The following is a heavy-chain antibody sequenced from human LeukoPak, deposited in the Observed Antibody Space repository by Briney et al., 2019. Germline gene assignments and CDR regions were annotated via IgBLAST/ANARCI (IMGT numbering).Heavy chain of an antibody. D-gene: IGHD3-16*02. Sequence: GASVKVSCKASGYTFTGYYMHWVRQAPGQGLEWMGWINPNSGGTNYAQKFQGRVTMTRDTSISTAYMELSRLRSVDTAVYYCARPYDYVWGSYRYWGQGTLVTVSS. CDR1: GYTFTGYY. CDR2: INPNSGGT. V-gene: IGHV1-2*02. CDR3: ARPYDYVWGSYRY. J-gene: IGHJ4*02.